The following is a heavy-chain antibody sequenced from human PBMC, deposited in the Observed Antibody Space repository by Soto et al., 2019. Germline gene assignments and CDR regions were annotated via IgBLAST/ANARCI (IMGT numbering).Heavy chain of an antibody. D-gene: IGHD1-26*01. V-gene: IGHV3-30-3*01. J-gene: IGHJ6*02. CDR1: GFTFSSYA. Sequence: ESGGGVVQPGRSLRLSCAASGFTFSSYAMHWVRQAPGKGLEWVAVISYDGSNKYYADSVKGRFTISRDNSKNTLYLQMNSLRAEDTAVYYCARDLGGWEQLWDYYYYGMDVWGQGTTVTVSS. CDR3: ARDLGGWEQLWDYYYYGMDV. CDR2: ISYDGSNK.